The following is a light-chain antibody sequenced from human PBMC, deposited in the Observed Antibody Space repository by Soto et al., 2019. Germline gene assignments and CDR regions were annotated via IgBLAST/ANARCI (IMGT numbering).Light chain of an antibody. V-gene: IGKV4-1*01. CDR2: WSS. J-gene: IGKJ1*01. CDR3: QQYYSTPSK. Sequence: DIVMTKSPDSLAVSLGERATINCKSSQSVLYSSNNKNYLAWYHQKPGQPPKLLIYWSSTRESGVPDRFSGSGSGTDFTLTISSLQAEDVAVYYCQQYYSTPSKFGQGTKVEIK. CDR1: QSVLYSSNNKNY.